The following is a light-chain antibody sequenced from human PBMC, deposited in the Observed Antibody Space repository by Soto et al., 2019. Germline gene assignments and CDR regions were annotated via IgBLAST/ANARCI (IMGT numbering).Light chain of an antibody. V-gene: IGLV1-40*01. CDR3: QSYDRSLSGSVV. CDR2: RFT. J-gene: IGLJ2*01. CDR1: SSNIGAGYD. Sequence: QSVLTQPPSVSGAPGQRVTISCTGSSSNIGAGYDVHWYQHLPGTAPKLLIYRFTNRPSGVPDRFSGSKSGTSASLAITGLQAEDEADYYCQSYDRSLSGSVVFGGGTKVTVL.